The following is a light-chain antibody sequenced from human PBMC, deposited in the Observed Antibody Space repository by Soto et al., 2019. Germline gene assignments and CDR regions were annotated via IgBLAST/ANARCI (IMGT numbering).Light chain of an antibody. CDR1: QSVSRHY. J-gene: IGKJ4*01. CDR3: QQYESAPVT. Sequence: NVLTQSPATLSLSPGARATLSYRASQSVSRHYLAWYQQKRGQTPRLLIYDASSRATGIPDRFSGSGSGTDFTLTISRLEPEDFAVYYCQQYESAPVTFGGGTKVEIK. V-gene: IGKV3-20*01. CDR2: DAS.